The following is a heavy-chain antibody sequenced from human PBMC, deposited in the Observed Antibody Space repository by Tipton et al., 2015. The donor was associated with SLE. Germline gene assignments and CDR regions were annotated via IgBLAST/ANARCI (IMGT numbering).Heavy chain of an antibody. J-gene: IGHJ4*02. Sequence: TLSLTCSVSGGSISSFYWSWIRQPPGKGLEWIGYIYYSGSTYYNPSLKSRVTISVDTSKNQFSLNLRSVTAADTAVYYCASGDYSTTKCSAYNWGQGTLVTVSS. CDR1: GGSISSFY. CDR3: ASGDYSTTKCSAYN. V-gene: IGHV4-59*04. CDR2: IYYSGST. D-gene: IGHD2-2*01.